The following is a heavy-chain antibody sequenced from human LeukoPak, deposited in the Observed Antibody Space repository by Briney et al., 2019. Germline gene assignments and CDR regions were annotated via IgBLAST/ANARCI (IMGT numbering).Heavy chain of an antibody. CDR1: GFTFSDYY. V-gene: IGHV3-11*01. Sequence: GGSLRLSCAASGFTFSDYYMSWIRQAPGKGLEWVSYISSSGSTIYYADSVKGRFTISRDNAKNSLYLQMDSLRAEDTAVYYCAREGDGTRSPWQMPYLYYWGQGTLVTVSS. CDR2: ISSSGSTI. CDR3: AREGDGTRSPWQMPYLYY. D-gene: IGHD3-16*01. J-gene: IGHJ4*02.